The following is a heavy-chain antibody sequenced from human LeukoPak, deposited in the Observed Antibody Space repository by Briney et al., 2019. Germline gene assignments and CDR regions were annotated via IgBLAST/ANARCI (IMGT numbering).Heavy chain of an antibody. J-gene: IGHJ4*02. CDR2: ISASGST. Sequence: PSETLSLTRTVSNGSISIYYWSRVRQPAGKGLEWIGRISASGSTNYNPSLKSRVTMSVDTSKNQFSLKLSSVTAADTAVYYCAREITVTRPFDYWGQGTLVTVSS. CDR3: AREITVTRPFDY. V-gene: IGHV4-4*07. D-gene: IGHD4-17*01. CDR1: NGSISIYY.